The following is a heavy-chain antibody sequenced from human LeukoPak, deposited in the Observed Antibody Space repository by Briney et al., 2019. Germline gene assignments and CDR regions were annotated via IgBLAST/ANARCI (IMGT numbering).Heavy chain of an antibody. V-gene: IGHV3-21*01. D-gene: IGHD2/OR15-2a*01. CDR3: ARDLSMVSPPFDY. J-gene: IGHJ4*02. CDR2: ISSSSSYI. CDR1: GFTFSSYS. Sequence: GASLRLSCAASGFTFSSYSMNWVRQAPGKGLEWVSSISSSSSYIYYADSVKGRFTISRDNAKNSLYLQMNSLRAEDTAVYYCARDLSMVSPPFDYWGQGTLVTVSS.